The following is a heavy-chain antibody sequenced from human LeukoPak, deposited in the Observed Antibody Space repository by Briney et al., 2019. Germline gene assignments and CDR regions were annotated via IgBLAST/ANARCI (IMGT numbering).Heavy chain of an antibody. CDR1: GFTFSSYG. Sequence: GGSLRVSCAASGFTFSSYGMHWVRQAPGKGLEWVTFIRSDGSNKYYAESVKGRFTISRDNSKNTLDLQMNSLRPEDTAVYYCAKSAYCSTTSCHGGGIDYWGQGILVTVSS. CDR3: AKSAYCSTTSCHGGGIDY. J-gene: IGHJ4*02. CDR2: IRSDGSNK. V-gene: IGHV3-30*02. D-gene: IGHD2-2*01.